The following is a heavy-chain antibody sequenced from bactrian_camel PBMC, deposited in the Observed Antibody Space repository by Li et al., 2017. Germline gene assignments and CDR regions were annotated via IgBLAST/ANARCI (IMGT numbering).Heavy chain of an antibody. CDR3: ATDRAGRT. J-gene: IGHJ4*01. CDR1: GFAFSTYY. Sequence: HVQLVESGGGLVQPGGSLRLSCAASGFAFSTYYMNWVRQPPGKGLEWVGETGSFGKNAWYTDSVKGRFTISRDNAKNTLYLEMNRLKSEDAALYYCATDRAGRTRGQGTQVTVS. V-gene: IGHV3-2*01. D-gene: IGHD7*01. CDR2: TGSFGKNA.